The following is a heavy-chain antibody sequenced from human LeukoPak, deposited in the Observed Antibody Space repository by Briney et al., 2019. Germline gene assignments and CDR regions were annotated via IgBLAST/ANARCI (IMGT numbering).Heavy chain of an antibody. CDR1: RYRFANYF. D-gene: IGHD2-15*01. CDR2: INNAGSGT. V-gene: IGHV3-74*01. Sequence: PGGSLRLSCTGSRYRFANYFMHSVRQAPGTGLEWVSRINNAGSGTNYAAPPKGRFTISRDNAKNTLYLQMNSLRAEDTAVYYCARVGYCSGAACYSPSYYYGMDVWGQGPTVTVSS. CDR3: ARVGYCSGAACYSPSYYYGMDV. J-gene: IGHJ6*02.